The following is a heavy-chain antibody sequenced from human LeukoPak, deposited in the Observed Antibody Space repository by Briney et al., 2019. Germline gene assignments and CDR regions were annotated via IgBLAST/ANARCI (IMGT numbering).Heavy chain of an antibody. D-gene: IGHD6-19*01. J-gene: IGHJ6*02. CDR1: GGSISSSSYY. V-gene: IGHV4-39*01. Sequence: ASETLSLTCTVSGGSISSSSYYWGWIRQPPGKGLEWIGGIYYSGSTYYNPSLKSRVTISVDTSKNQFSLKLSSVTAADTAVYYCARGGLTLGRIAVAGTRSYYYGMDVWGQGTTVTVSS. CDR3: ARGGLTLGRIAVAGTRSYYYGMDV. CDR2: IYYSGST.